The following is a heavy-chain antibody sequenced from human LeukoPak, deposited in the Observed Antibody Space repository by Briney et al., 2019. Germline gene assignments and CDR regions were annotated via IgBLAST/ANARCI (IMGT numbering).Heavy chain of an antibody. CDR1: GFTFSDHA. CDR3: AKGGKWDVTPFDY. CDR2: ISGGGGST. J-gene: IGHJ4*02. D-gene: IGHD1-26*01. Sequence: GGSLRLSCAASGFTFSDHAMNWVRQAPGKGLEWVSTISGGGGSTYYADSVKGRFTISRDNSKNTLYLQVNSLRAEDTAVYYCAKGGKWDVTPFDYWGQGTLVTVSS. V-gene: IGHV3-23*01.